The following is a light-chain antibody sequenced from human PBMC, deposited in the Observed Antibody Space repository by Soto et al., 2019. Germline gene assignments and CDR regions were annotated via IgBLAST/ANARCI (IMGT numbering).Light chain of an antibody. Sequence: SYVLTQPPSVSVAPGQTARITCGGNNIGSKSVHWYQQRPGQAPVMVVYDDTDRPSGIPDRFSGANSGNTATLTISGVEAGDEADYYCQMWDSSSGDLYVFGPGTQLTVL. J-gene: IGLJ7*01. CDR2: DDT. CDR1: NIGSKS. V-gene: IGLV3-21*02. CDR3: QMWDSSSGDLYV.